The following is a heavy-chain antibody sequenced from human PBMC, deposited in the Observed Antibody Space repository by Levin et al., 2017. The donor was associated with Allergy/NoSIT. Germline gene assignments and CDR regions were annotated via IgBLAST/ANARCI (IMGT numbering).Heavy chain of an antibody. CDR1: GGSISSSSYY. D-gene: IGHD4-17*01. Sequence: SETLSLTCTVSGGSISSSSYYWGWIRQPPGKGLEWIGSIYYSGSTYYNPSLKSRVTISVDTSKNQFSLKLSSVTAADTAVYYCARHESGYGATTYFDYWGQGTLVTVSS. V-gene: IGHV4-39*01. CDR2: IYYSGST. CDR3: ARHESGYGATTYFDY. J-gene: IGHJ4*02.